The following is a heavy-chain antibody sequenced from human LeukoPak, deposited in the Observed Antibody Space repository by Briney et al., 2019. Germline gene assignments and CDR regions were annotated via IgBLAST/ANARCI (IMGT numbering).Heavy chain of an antibody. V-gene: IGHV1-2*02. CDR3: ARADDDGWSVDS. D-gene: IGHD6-19*01. J-gene: IGHJ4*02. Sequence: ASVKVSRKASRYTFTGYYMHWVRQAPGQGLEWMGWINPNSGGTNYAQKFQGRVTMTRDTSTSTAYMELSRLRSDDTAVYYCARADDDGWSVDSWGQGTLVTVSS. CDR1: RYTFTGYY. CDR2: INPNSGGT.